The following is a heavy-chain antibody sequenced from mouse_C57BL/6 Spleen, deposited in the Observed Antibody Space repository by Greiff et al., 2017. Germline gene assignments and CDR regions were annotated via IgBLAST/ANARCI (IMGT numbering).Heavy chain of an antibody. CDR1: GYTFTSYW. V-gene: IGHV1-52*01. CDR3: ASAYYSKGFDY. J-gene: IGHJ2*01. Sequence: QVQLQQSGAELVRPGSSVKLSCKASGYTFTSYWMHWVKQRPIQGLEWIGNIDPSDSETHYNQKFKDKATLTVDKSSSTAYMQLSSLTSEDSAVYYCASAYYSKGFDYWGQGTTLTVSS. D-gene: IGHD2-5*01. CDR2: IDPSDSET.